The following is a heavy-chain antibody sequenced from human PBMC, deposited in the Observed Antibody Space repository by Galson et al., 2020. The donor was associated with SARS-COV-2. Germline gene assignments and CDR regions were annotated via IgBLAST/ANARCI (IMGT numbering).Heavy chain of an antibody. D-gene: IGHD1-26*01. CDR3: ARGGEWELPYYFDY. Sequence: GESLKISCAASGFTFSNYVMHWVRQAPGKGPEWVAVISSDGSNSFYADSLKGRFTISRDNSKSTLYLQMNSLRAEDTAVYYCARGGEWELPYYFDYCGQGTLVTVSS. J-gene: IGHJ4*02. CDR1: GFTFSNYV. V-gene: IGHV3-30*04. CDR2: ISSDGSNS.